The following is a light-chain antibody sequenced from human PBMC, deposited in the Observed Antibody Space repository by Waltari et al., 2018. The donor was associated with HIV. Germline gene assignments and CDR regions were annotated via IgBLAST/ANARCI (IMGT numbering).Light chain of an antibody. CDR1: QSVISN. J-gene: IGKJ3*01. Sequence: EIVMTQSPATLSVSPGRTATLSCRASQSVISNLAWYQHKRGQPPRLLIYGASTRAPGTPARFSGSSAGTDFTTTTTSLQSEDVVVYYCQQYNNWRGTFGPGTKVDFK. V-gene: IGKV3-15*01. CDR2: GAS. CDR3: QQYNNWRGT.